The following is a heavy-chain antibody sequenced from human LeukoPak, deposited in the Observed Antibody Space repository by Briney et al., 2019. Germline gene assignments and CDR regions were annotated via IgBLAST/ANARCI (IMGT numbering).Heavy chain of an antibody. J-gene: IGHJ4*02. CDR1: GGSISSYY. V-gene: IGHV4-4*07. CDR2: IYTSVST. D-gene: IGHD3-22*01. CDR3: ARDADSSGYYFSI. Sequence: SETLSLTCTVSGGSISSYYWSWIRQPAGKRLEWIGRIYTSVSTNYNPSLKSRVTMSVDTSKNQFSLKLSSVTAADTAVYYCARDADSSGYYFSIWGQGTLVTVSS.